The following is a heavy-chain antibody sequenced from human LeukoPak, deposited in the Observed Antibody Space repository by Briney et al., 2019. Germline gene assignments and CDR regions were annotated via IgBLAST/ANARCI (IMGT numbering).Heavy chain of an antibody. J-gene: IGHJ6*02. CDR3: AKDREVRGYYGLDV. V-gene: IGHV3-23*01. CDR1: GFTFSSYA. D-gene: IGHD3-10*01. CDR2: ISASGGNT. Sequence: GGSLRLSCAASGFTFSSYAMSWVRQAPGKGLEWVSAISASGGNTYYSDSVKGRSTISRENSKNTVFLQMNSLRAEDTAVYYCAKDREVRGYYGLDVWGQGTTVTVSS.